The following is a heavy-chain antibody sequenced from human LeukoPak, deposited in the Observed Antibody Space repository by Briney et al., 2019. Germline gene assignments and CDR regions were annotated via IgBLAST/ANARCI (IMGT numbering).Heavy chain of an antibody. V-gene: IGHV3-23*01. D-gene: IGHD3-22*01. CDR1: GFTLSSYP. J-gene: IGHJ4*02. CDR3: AKGTYYEERNGYNGLFDS. CDR2: ISGSGVNT. Sequence: PGGSLRLSCVASGFTLSSYPLSWVRQAPGKGLEWVSAISGSGVNTYYSDSVRGRFTISRDNSKNTLYLQMNSPEAEDTAVYFCAKGTYYEERNGYNGLFDSWGQGTLVTVSS.